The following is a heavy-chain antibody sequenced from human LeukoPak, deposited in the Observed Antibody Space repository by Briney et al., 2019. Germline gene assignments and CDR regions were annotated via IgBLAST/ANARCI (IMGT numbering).Heavy chain of an antibody. Sequence: GGSLRLSCAASGFTFSNAWMSWVRQAPGKGLEWVGRIKSKTDGGTTDYAAPVKGRFTISRGDSKNTLYLQMNSLKTEDTAVYYCTATYYYDSSGYYSYYYYYMDVWGKGTTVTISS. D-gene: IGHD3-22*01. CDR2: IKSKTDGGTT. CDR1: GFTFSNAW. V-gene: IGHV3-15*01. J-gene: IGHJ6*03. CDR3: TATYYYDSSGYYSYYYYYMDV.